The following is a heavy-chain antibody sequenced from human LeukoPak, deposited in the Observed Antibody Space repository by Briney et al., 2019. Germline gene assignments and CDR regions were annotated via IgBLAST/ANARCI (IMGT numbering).Heavy chain of an antibody. J-gene: IGHJ3*02. CDR1: NGSINSFTHY. CDR3: ARRSPDRSYAFDI. CDR2: VYYTGSS. V-gene: IGHV4-39*07. Sequence: SETLWLICTVSNGSINSFTHYWAWIRQPPGKGLEWIGSVYYTGSSLYSPSLRSRLTMSVDTSKNQFSLKLSSVTAADTAVYYCARRSPDRSYAFDIWGQGTMVTVSS.